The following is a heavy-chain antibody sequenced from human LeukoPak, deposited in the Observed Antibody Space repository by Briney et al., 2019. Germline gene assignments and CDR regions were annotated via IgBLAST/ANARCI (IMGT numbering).Heavy chain of an antibody. CDR1: GGSISSSSYY. CDR2: IYYSGST. J-gene: IGHJ4*02. D-gene: IGHD1-26*01. V-gene: IGHV4-39*07. CDR3: ASRTYSGSYYQYDY. Sequence: KTLETLSLTCTVSGGSISSSSYYWGWIRQPPGKGLEWIGSIYYSGSTYYNPSLKSRVTISVDTSKNQFSLKLSSVTAADTAVYYCASRTYSGSYYQYDYWGQGTLVTVSS.